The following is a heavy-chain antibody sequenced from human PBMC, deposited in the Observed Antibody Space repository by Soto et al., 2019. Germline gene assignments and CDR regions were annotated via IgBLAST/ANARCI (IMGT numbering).Heavy chain of an antibody. J-gene: IGHJ4*02. CDR2: IQQDGSEK. CDR1: RFTFSTYW. CDR3: ARRGRIRASGWFDY. D-gene: IGHD6-19*01. V-gene: IGHV3-7*03. Sequence: EVQLVESGGGLVQPGGSLRLSCAASRFTFSTYWMSWVRQAPGKGLEWVANIQQDGSEKYYVDSVKGRFTISRDNAKNSLYLQMNSLRAEDTAVYYCARRGRIRASGWFDYWGQGTLVTVS.